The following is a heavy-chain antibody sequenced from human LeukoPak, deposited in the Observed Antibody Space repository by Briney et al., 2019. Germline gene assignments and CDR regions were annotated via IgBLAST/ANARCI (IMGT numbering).Heavy chain of an antibody. D-gene: IGHD1-20*01. J-gene: IGHJ4*02. V-gene: IGHV3-15*01. CDR2: IKSKTDGGTT. CDR1: GFTFSSYY. Sequence: GGSLRLSCAASGFTFSSYYMSWVRQAPGKGLEWVGRIKSKTDGGTTDYAAPVKGRFTISRDDSKNTLYLQMNSLKTEDTAVYYCTTEEGNNWNPGYWGQGTLVTVSS. CDR3: TTEEGNNWNPGY.